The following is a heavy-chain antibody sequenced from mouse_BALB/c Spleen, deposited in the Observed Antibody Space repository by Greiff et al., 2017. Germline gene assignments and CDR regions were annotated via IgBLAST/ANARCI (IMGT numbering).Heavy chain of an antibody. CDR1: GYTFTSYW. V-gene: IGHV1S22*01. CDR2: IYPGSGST. D-gene: IGHD3-3*01. J-gene: IGHJ3*01. CDR3: TRVGTRGGFAY. Sequence: LQQPGSELVRPGASVKLSCKASGYTFTSYWMHWVKQRPGQGLEWIGNIYPGSGSTNYAEKFKSKATLTVDTSSSTAYMQLSSLTSEDSAVYYCTRVGTRGGFAYWGQGTLVTVSA.